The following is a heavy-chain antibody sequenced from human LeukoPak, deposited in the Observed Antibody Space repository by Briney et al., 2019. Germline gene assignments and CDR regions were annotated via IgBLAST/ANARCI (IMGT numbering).Heavy chain of an antibody. Sequence: ASVKVSFKASGYTFTSYGISWVRQAPGQGLEWMGWISAYNGNTNYAQKLQGRVTMTTDTSTSTAYMELRSLRSDDTAVYYRARDSSGDYLDYWGQGTLVTVSS. J-gene: IGHJ4*02. V-gene: IGHV1-18*01. CDR1: GYTFTSYG. D-gene: IGHD3-10*01. CDR2: ISAYNGNT. CDR3: ARDSSGDYLDY.